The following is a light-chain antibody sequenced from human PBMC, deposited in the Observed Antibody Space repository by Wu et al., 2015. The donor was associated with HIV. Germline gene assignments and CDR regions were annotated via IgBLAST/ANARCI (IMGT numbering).Light chain of an antibody. V-gene: IGKV1-9*01. J-gene: IGKJ4*01. CDR1: QGISSF. CDR2: GAS. Sequence: DIQLTQSPSFLSASVGDRVTITCRASQGISSFLAWYQQKPREAPKLLIYGASTLQSGVPSRFSGSGSGTDFTLTISSLQPEDIATYYCQHLNSYPVTFGGGTEGGDQ. CDR3: QHLNSYPVT.